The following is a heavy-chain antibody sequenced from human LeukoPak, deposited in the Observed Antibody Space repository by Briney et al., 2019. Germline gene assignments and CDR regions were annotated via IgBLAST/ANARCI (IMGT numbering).Heavy chain of an antibody. J-gene: IGHJ6*02. V-gene: IGHV4-39*01. CDR2: IYSSVST. Sequence: ASETLSLTCTVSGGSISSNAYYWAWIRQPPGKGLEWIGSIYSSVSTYYNPSLKSRVTISVDTSKNQFSLKLSSVTAADTAVYYCARVGDPALFTYGMDVWGQGTTVTVSS. CDR1: GGSISSNAYY. CDR3: ARVGDPALFTYGMDV. D-gene: IGHD4-17*01.